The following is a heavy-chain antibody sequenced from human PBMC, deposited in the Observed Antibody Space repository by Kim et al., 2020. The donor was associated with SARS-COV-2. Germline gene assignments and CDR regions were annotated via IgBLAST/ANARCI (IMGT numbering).Heavy chain of an antibody. Sequence: GGSLRLSCAASGFTFSTHGMHWVRQAPGKGLEWVAVIWYDGSNSYYADFVQGRFIISRDNSKNTLYLQMNSLRADDTAVYYCAKAHGAYASYHGVDAWGQGTTVTVSS. V-gene: IGHV3-33*06. CDR2: IWYDGSNS. CDR3: AKAHGAYASYHGVDA. J-gene: IGHJ6*02. D-gene: IGHD4-17*01. CDR1: GFTFSTHG.